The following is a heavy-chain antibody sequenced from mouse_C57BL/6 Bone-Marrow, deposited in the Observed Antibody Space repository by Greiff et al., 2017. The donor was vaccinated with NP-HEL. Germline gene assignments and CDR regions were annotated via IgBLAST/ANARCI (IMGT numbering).Heavy chain of an antibody. Sequence: ESGPGLVKPSQSLSLTCSVTGYSITSGYYWNWIRQFPGNKLEWMGYISYDGSNNYNPSLKNRISITRDTSKNQFFLKLNSVTTEDTATYYCAREDGSSDYWGQGTTLTVSS. J-gene: IGHJ2*01. CDR3: AREDGSSDY. CDR1: GYSITSGYY. CDR2: ISYDGSN. D-gene: IGHD1-1*01. V-gene: IGHV3-6*01.